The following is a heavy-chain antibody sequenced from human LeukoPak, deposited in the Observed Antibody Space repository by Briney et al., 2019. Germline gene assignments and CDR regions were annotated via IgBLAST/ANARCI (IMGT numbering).Heavy chain of an antibody. J-gene: IGHJ4*02. CDR1: GFTFDDYG. D-gene: IGHD6-19*01. Sequence: GGSLRLSCAASGFTFDDYGMHWVRQAPGKGLEWVSGISWNSGSIGYADSVKGRFTISRDNAKNSLYLQMNSLRVEDTALYYCAKDATYSSGWTDYWGQGTLVTVSS. CDR2: ISWNSGSI. V-gene: IGHV3-9*01. CDR3: AKDATYSSGWTDY.